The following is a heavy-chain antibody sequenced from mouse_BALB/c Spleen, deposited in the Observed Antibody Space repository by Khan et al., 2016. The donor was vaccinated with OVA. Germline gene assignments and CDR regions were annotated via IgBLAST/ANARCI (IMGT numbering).Heavy chain of an antibody. CDR2: IFPGTGTT. J-gene: IGHJ3*01. CDR3: ARGYFGNYEFAY. CDR1: GYTFTNYW. V-gene: IGHV1S132*01. D-gene: IGHD2-1*01. Sequence: QVQLQQSEAELVKPGASVKLSCKTSGYTFTNYWIQWIKQRPGQGLEWIGEIFPGTGTTYYNENFKGKATLTIDTSSTTAYMQLSSLTSEASAVYFCARGYFGNYEFAYWGQGTLVTVSA.